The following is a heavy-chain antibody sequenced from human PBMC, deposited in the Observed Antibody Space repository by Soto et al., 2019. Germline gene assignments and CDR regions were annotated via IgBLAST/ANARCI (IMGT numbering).Heavy chain of an antibody. Sequence: QVQLVQSGAEVKKPGSSVKVSCKASGGTFSSYAISWVRQARGQGLEWMGGIIPIFGTANYAQKFQGRVTITADESTSTAYMELSSLRSEDTAVYYCASRSSGWYSGYYYYGMDVWGQGTTVTVSS. J-gene: IGHJ6*02. V-gene: IGHV1-69*12. CDR3: ASRSSGWYSGYYYYGMDV. D-gene: IGHD6-19*01. CDR2: IIPIFGTA. CDR1: GGTFSSYA.